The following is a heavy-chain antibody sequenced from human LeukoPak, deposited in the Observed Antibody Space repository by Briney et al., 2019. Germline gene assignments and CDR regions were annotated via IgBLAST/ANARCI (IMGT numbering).Heavy chain of an antibody. V-gene: IGHV3-33*01. CDR3: GRGYSYGWLSFDL. J-gene: IGHJ2*01. CDR2: IWYDGSNK. Sequence: GGSLRLSCAASGFTFSSYGMHWVRQAPGKGLEWVAVIWYDGSNKYYADSVKGRFTISRDNSKNTLYLQMNSLRAEDTAVYYCGRGYSYGWLSFDLWGRGTLVTVSS. CDR1: GFTFSSYG. D-gene: IGHD5-18*01.